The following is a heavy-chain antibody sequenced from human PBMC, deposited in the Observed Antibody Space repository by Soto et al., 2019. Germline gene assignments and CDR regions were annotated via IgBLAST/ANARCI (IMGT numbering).Heavy chain of an antibody. Sequence: DVQLLESGGGLVHPGESLRLSCAASGFTFSNYAMAWVRQAPGKGLEWVSSISGDGANTYHADSVRGRFTISRDNSENTLYLQMRSLRAEDTAVYYCAKDLVVARTYWGQGALVTVSS. CDR3: AKDLVVARTY. D-gene: IGHD2-15*01. CDR2: ISGDGANT. V-gene: IGHV3-23*01. CDR1: GFTFSNYA. J-gene: IGHJ4*02.